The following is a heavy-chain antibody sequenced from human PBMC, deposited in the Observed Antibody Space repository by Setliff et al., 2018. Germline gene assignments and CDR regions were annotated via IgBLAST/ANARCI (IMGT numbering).Heavy chain of an antibody. V-gene: IGHV4-34*01. D-gene: IGHD2-21*02. CDR3: ARVPSFRLLKWPCGGDCYFGGYFDY. CDR1: GGSFSGYY. Sequence: PSETLSLTCAVYGGSFSGYYWSWIRQPPGKGLEWIGEINHSGSTNYNPSLKSRVTISVDTSKNQFSLKLSSVTAADTAVYYCARVPSFRLLKWPCGGDCYFGGYFDYWGQGALGTVSS. CDR2: INHSGST. J-gene: IGHJ4*02.